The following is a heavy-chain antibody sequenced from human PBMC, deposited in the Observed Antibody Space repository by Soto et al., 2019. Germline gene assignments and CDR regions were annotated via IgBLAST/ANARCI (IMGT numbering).Heavy chain of an antibody. D-gene: IGHD4-17*01. CDR1: GGTFSSYA. Sequence: GASVKVSCKASGGTFSSYAISWVRQAPGQGLEWMGGIIPIFGTANYAQKFQGRVTITADKSTSTAYMELSSLRSEDTAVYYCARDPGYTVTTLGYYYGMDVWGQGTTVTVSS. V-gene: IGHV1-69*06. J-gene: IGHJ6*02. CDR2: IIPIFGTA. CDR3: ARDPGYTVTTLGYYYGMDV.